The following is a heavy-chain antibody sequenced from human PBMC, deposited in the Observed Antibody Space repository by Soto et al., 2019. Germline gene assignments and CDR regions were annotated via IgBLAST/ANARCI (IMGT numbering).Heavy chain of an antibody. CDR1: GFTFSNAW. J-gene: IGHJ6*02. D-gene: IGHD5-12*01. CDR2: IKSKTDGGTT. CDR3: TTDYLVKDYSIVATIGGYLNWDDYGMDV. Sequence: GGSLRLSCAASGFTFSNAWMNWVRQAPGKGLEWVGRIKSKTDGGTTDYAAPVKGRFTISRDDSKNTLYLQMNSLKTEDTAVYYCTTDYLVKDYSIVATIGGYLNWDDYGMDVWGQGTTVTVSS. V-gene: IGHV3-15*07.